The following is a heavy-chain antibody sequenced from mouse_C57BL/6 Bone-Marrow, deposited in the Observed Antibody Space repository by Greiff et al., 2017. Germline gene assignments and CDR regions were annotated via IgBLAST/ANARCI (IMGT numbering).Heavy chain of an antibody. CDR3: ARQLWLRGAPSGFAY. CDR1: GYTFTSYW. V-gene: IGHV1-72*01. J-gene: IGHJ3*01. D-gene: IGHD3-1*01. Sequence: QVQLQQPGAELVKPGASVKLSCKASGYTFTSYWMHWVKQRPGRGLEWIGRIEPNSGGTKYNEKFKSKATLTVDKPSSTAYMQLSSLTSEDSAVYYCARQLWLRGAPSGFAYWGQGTLVTVSA. CDR2: IEPNSGGT.